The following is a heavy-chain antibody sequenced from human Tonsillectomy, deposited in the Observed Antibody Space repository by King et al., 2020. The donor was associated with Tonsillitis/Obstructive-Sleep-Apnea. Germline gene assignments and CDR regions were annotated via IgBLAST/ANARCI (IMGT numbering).Heavy chain of an antibody. Sequence: VQLVESGGGLVQPGRSLRLSCAASGFTFDNYAMHWLRQAPGXGLEWVSGISWNRANIAXAXXXXGRXTXSRDNAKXSXYLQRNSVRSAATXRYSCAXXXXXXXXXXFXXXGXXXLVTXSS. CDR2: ISWNRANI. V-gene: IGHV3-9*01. CDR3: AXXXXXXXXXXFXX. J-gene: IGHJ5*02. CDR1: GFTFDNYA.